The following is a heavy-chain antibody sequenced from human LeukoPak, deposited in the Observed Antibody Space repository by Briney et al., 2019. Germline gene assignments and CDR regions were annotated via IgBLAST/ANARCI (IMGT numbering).Heavy chain of an antibody. CDR2: IIPILAPP. CDR3: ATSDPDVGGRLAFDP. V-gene: IGHV1-69*05. CDR1: GGTFTSYA. D-gene: IGHD3-16*01. J-gene: IGHJ5*02. Sequence: SVKVSCKASGGTFTSYASSWVRQAPGQGLEWMGGIIPILAPPNYAQTFRGSVTITTDESTSTASMELSRLRSEGTAVYYCATSDPDVGGRLAFDPWGQGTQVTVSS.